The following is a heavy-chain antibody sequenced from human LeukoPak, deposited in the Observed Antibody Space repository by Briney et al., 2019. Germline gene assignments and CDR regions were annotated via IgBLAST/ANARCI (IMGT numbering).Heavy chain of an antibody. D-gene: IGHD6-13*01. J-gene: IGHJ4*02. CDR3: AKVLLVRSEFDY. V-gene: IGHV3-21*04. CDR2: ISSSGSYI. Sequence: GGSLRLSCAASGFTFSSYSMNWVCQAPGKGLEWISSISSSGSYIYYADSVKGRFTISRDNAKNSLYLQMNSLRAEDTAVYYCAKVLLVRSEFDYWGQGTLVTVSS. CDR1: GFTFSSYS.